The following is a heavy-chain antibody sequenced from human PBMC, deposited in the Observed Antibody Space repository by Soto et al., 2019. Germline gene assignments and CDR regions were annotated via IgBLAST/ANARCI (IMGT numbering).Heavy chain of an antibody. CDR2: INPKFGDT. V-gene: IGHV1-2*02. D-gene: IGHD3-10*02. CDR1: GYTFTAYY. Sequence: QVQLVQSGAEVKEPGDSVRVSCEASGYTFTAYYIHWVRQAPGQGLEWMGWINPKFGDTTYAQDYQGRVSTTRDMSISTVYMELSSLTSDDTAIYYCARNMDYYYGRGSGNGHGVWGQGTTVTVFS. CDR3: ARNMDYYYGRGSGNGHGV. J-gene: IGHJ6*02.